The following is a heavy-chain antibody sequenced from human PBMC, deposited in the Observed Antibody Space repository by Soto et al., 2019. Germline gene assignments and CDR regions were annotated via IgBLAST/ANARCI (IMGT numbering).Heavy chain of an antibody. CDR1: GGSISSGGYY. CDR3: ATTSTPNNWFDP. V-gene: IGHV4-31*03. Sequence: SETLSLTCTVSGGSISSGGYYWSWIRQHPGKGLEWIGYIYYSGSTYYNPSLKSRVTISVDTSKNQFSLKLSSVTAADTAVYYCATTSTPNNWFDPWGQGTLVTVSS. CDR2: IYYSGST. J-gene: IGHJ5*02. D-gene: IGHD1-1*01.